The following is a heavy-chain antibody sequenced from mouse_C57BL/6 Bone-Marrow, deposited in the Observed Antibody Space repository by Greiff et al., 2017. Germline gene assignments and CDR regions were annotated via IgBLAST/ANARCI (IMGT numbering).Heavy chain of an antibody. Sequence: VKLQESGAELAKPGASVKLSCKASGYTFTSYWMHWVKQRPGQGLEWIGYINPSSGYTKYNQKFKDKATLTADKSCSTAYMQLSSLTYEDSAVYYGARDGLRAWFAYWGQGTLVTVSA. J-gene: IGHJ3*01. D-gene: IGHD2-4*01. CDR3: ARDGLRAWFAY. V-gene: IGHV1-7*01. CDR1: GYTFTSYW. CDR2: INPSSGYT.